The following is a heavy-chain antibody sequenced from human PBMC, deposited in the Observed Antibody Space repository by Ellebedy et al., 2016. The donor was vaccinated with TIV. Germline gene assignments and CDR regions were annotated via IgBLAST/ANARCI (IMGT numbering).Heavy chain of an antibody. CDR2: INTNSGGT. V-gene: IGHV1-2*04. J-gene: IGHJ4*02. D-gene: IGHD3-3*01. CDR3: ATGPGVLRFLELLY. CDR1: GCTFTGYY. Sequence: AASVKVSCKASGCTFTGYYMHWVRQAPGHGLEWMGWINTNSGGTNYAQKFQGWVTMTRDTSISTAYMALSSLRSEDTAVYYCATGPGVLRFLELLYWGQGTLVTVSS.